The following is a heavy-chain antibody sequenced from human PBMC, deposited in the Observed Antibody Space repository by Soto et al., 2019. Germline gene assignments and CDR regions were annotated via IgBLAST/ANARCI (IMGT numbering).Heavy chain of an antibody. CDR1: GGSISNSSYY. V-gene: IGHV4-39*01. CDR3: ASYRYCSGGRCYEVFDY. CDR2: IYYSGST. J-gene: IGHJ4*02. D-gene: IGHD2-15*01. Sequence: QLQLQESGPGLVKPSETLSLTCTVSGGSISNSSYYWGWIRQPPGKGLEWIGSIYYSGSTYYNPSLKSRFTISVATSKNQFSLKLSAVTAADTSVYDCASYRYCSGGRCYEVFDYWGQGTLVTVSS.